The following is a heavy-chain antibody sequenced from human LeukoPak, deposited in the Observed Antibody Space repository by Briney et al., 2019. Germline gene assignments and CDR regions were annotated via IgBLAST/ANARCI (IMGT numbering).Heavy chain of an antibody. CDR2: INPSGGST. Sequence: ASVKVSCKASGYTFTSYYMHWVRQAPGQGLEWMGIINPSGGSTSYAQKFQGRVTMTRDTSISTAYMELSRLRSDDTAVYYCARDPATIPFDYWGQGTLVTVSS. D-gene: IGHD3-10*01. CDR1: GYTFTSYY. V-gene: IGHV1-46*01. J-gene: IGHJ4*02. CDR3: ARDPATIPFDY.